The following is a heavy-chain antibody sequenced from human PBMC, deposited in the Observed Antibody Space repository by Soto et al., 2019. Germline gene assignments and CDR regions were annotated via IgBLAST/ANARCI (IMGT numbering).Heavy chain of an antibody. V-gene: IGHV4-34*01. CDR3: ARGGLGGGYCSGGSCKKGAAFDI. Sequence: SETLSLTCAVYGGSFSGYYWSWIRQPPGKGLEWIGEINHSGSTNYNPSLKSRVTISVDTSKNQFSLKLSSVTAADTAVYYCARGGLGGGYCSGGSCKKGAAFDIWGQGTMVTVSS. D-gene: IGHD2-15*01. CDR1: GGSFSGYY. CDR2: INHSGST. J-gene: IGHJ3*02.